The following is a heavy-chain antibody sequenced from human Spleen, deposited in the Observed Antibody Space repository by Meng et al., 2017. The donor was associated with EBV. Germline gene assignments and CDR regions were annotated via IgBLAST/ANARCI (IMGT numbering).Heavy chain of an antibody. CDR2: ISSSSSTI. J-gene: IGHJ4*02. CDR3: ARDPSNWNSLGYFDS. CDR1: GFSFSDYY. V-gene: IGHV3-11*01. D-gene: IGHD1-7*01. Sequence: VRLVGSGGGLVKTGGSLRLSCVASGFSFSDYYMGGIRKAPGQGLEWIAYISSSSSTIYYADSVKGRSIISRDNANNSLSLQMSSLRAEDTAVYYCARDPSNWNSLGYFDSWGQGTLVTVSS.